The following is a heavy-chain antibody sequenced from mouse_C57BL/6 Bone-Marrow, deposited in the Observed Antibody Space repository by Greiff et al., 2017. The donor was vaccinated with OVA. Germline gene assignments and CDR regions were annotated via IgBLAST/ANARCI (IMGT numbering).Heavy chain of an antibody. Sequence: VQLKESGPGLVKPSQSLSLTCSVTGYSITSGYYWNWIRQFPGNKLEWMGYISYDGSNNYNPSLKNRISITRDTSKNQFFLKLNSVTTEDTATYYCARGRRWYFDVWGTGTTVTVSS. CDR1: GYSITSGYY. V-gene: IGHV3-6*01. J-gene: IGHJ1*03. CDR2: ISYDGSN. CDR3: ARGRRWYFDV.